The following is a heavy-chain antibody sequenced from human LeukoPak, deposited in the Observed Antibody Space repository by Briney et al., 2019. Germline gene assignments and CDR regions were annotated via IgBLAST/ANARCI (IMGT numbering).Heavy chain of an antibody. J-gene: IGHJ4*02. Sequence: GGSLRLSCAASGFSFTTYWMSWVRQAPGKGLEWVANIKQDGTEKYYVDSVKGRFTISRDNAKNSLYLQMNSLRVEDTAVYYCTKLAKYFYGSETYYFFEHWGQGTPVTASS. V-gene: IGHV3-7*01. CDR1: GFSFTTYW. CDR3: TKLAKYFYGSETYYFFEH. CDR2: IKQDGTEK. D-gene: IGHD3-10*01.